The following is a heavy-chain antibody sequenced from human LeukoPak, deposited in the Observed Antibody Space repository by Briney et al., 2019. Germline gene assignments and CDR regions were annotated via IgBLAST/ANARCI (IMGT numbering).Heavy chain of an antibody. CDR3: ARAGLASTHFYYYGLDV. J-gene: IGHJ6*02. CDR2: ISDDGSNE. CDR1: GXTFSGYA. V-gene: IGHV3-30*04. D-gene: IGHD2-15*01. Sequence: HPGGSLRLSCAASGXTFSGYAMHWVRQAPGKGLEWVVLISDDGSNEHHVDSVKGRFTISRDNSKNTLFLQMSSLRSEDTAVYYCARAGLASTHFYYYGLDVWGQGTTVTVSS.